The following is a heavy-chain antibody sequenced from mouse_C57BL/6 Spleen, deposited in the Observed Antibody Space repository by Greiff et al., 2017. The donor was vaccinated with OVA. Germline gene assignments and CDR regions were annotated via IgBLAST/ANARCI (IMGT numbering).Heavy chain of an antibody. CDR3: ARDRRDGYYFDY. CDR2: INYDGSST. D-gene: IGHD2-3*01. CDR1: GFTFSDYY. V-gene: IGHV5-16*01. J-gene: IGHJ2*01. Sequence: EVKLVESEGGLVQPGSSMKLSCTASGFTFSDYYMAWVRQVPEKGLEWVANINYDGSSTYYLDSLKSRFIISRDNAKNILYLQMSSLKSEDTATYYCARDRRDGYYFDYWGQGTTLTVSS.